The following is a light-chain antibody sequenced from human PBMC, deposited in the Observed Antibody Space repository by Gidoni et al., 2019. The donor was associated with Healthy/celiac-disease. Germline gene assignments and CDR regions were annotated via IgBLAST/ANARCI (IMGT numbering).Light chain of an antibody. CDR1: QSSSSY. Sequence: DIQMTQSPSSLSASGGDRVTITCRASQSSSSYLNWYQQKPGKAPKLLIYAASSLQSGVPSRFSDSGSGTYFTLTLRSLQPEDFATYFCPQSYSTPRYTFXXXTKLEIK. J-gene: IGKJ2*01. CDR2: AAS. CDR3: PQSYSTPRYT. V-gene: IGKV1-39*01.